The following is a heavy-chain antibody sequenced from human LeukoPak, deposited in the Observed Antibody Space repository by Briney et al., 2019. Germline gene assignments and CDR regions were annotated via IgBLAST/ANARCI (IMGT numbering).Heavy chain of an antibody. CDR3: ARGRGESNSWYEDY. Sequence: GGSLRLSCAASGFSVSSNYMYWVRQAPGKGLVWVSRINSDGSSTTYADSVKGRFTISRDNAKNTLYLQMNSLRAEDTAIYYCARGRGESNSWYEDYWGQGTLVTVSS. V-gene: IGHV3-74*01. D-gene: IGHD6-13*01. CDR1: GFSVSSNY. CDR2: INSDGSST. J-gene: IGHJ4*02.